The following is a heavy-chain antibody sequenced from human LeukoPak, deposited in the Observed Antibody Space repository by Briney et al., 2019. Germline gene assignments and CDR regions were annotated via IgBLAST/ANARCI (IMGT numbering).Heavy chain of an antibody. CDR3: ARGSYQLLW. J-gene: IGHJ4*02. D-gene: IGHD2-2*01. CDR1: GFTFSSYW. CDR2: IKQDGSEK. Sequence: GGSLRLSCAASGFTFSSYWMTWVRQAPGKGLEWVAHIKQDGSEKYYVDSVKGRSTISRDNAQNSLYLQMNSLRAEDTAVYYCARGSYQLLWGGQGTLVTVSS. V-gene: IGHV3-7*01.